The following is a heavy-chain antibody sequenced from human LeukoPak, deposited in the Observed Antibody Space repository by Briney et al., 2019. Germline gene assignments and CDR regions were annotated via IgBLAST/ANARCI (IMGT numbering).Heavy chain of an antibody. CDR2: ISSSSSYI. Sequence: GGSLRLSCAASGFTFSSYSMNWVRQAPGKGLEWVSSISSSSSYIYYEDSVKGRFTISRDNAKNSLYLQMNSLRAEDTAVYYCARAKLKTYYDFWSGYPAPNWFDPWGQGTLVTVSS. CDR1: GFTFSSYS. CDR3: ARAKLKTYYDFWSGYPAPNWFDP. D-gene: IGHD3-3*01. V-gene: IGHV3-21*01. J-gene: IGHJ5*02.